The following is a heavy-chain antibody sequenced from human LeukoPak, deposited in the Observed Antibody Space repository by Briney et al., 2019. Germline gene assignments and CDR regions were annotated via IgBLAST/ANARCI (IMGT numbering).Heavy chain of an antibody. V-gene: IGHV1-18*01. J-gene: IGHJ4*02. D-gene: IGHD4-17*01. CDR2: ISAYNGNT. CDR3: ARAGATVTTHFDY. CDR1: GYTFSIFG. Sequence: ASVNVSCKASGYTFSIFGISWVRQAPGQGLEWMGWISAYNGNTNYAQKFQDRVTMTTDTSTSTAYTELRGLRSDDTAMYYCARAGATVTTHFDYWGQGTVVTVSS.